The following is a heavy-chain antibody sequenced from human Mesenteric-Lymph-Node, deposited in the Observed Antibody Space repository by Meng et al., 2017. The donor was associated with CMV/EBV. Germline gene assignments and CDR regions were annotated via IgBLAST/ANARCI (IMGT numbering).Heavy chain of an antibody. Sequence: SETLSLTCTVSGGSISSYYWSWIRQPPGKGLEWIGYIYYSGSTNYNPSLKSRVTISVDTSKNQFSLKLSSVTAADTAVYYRARSVWVGYCGGCRWFDPWGQGTLVTVSS. V-gene: IGHV4-59*01. CDR3: ARSVWVGYCGGCRWFDP. D-gene: IGHD2-21*01. CDR1: GGSISSYY. CDR2: IYYSGST. J-gene: IGHJ5*02.